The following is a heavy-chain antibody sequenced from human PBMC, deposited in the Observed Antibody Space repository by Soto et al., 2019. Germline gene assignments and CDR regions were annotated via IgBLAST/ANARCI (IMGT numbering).Heavy chain of an antibody. V-gene: IGHV1-3*01. CDR3: ARDAMTTEFDY. CDR1: GYTFTSYA. Sequence: GASVKVSCKASGYTFTSYAMHWVRQAPGQRLEWMGWINAGDGNTKYSQKFQGRVTITRDTSASTACMELSSLRSEDTAVYYCARDAMTTEFDYWGQGTLVPVSS. J-gene: IGHJ4*02. D-gene: IGHD4-4*01. CDR2: INAGDGNT.